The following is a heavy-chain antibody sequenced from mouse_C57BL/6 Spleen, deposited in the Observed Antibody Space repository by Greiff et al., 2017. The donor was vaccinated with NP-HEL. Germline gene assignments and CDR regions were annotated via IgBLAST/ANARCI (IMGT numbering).Heavy chain of an antibody. CDR2: ISSGGSYT. CDR3: ARSSSLGRDFDY. Sequence: EVKLVESGGDLVKPGGSLKLSCAASGFTFSSYGMSWVRQTPDKRLEWVATISSGGSYTYYPDSVKGRFTISRDNAKNTLYLQMSSLKSEDTAMYYCARSSSLGRDFDYWGQGTTLTVSS. V-gene: IGHV5-6*01. J-gene: IGHJ2*01. D-gene: IGHD4-1*01. CDR1: GFTFSSYG.